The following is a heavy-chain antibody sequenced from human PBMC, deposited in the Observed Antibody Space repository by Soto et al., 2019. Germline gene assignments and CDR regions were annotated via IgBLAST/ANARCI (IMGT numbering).Heavy chain of an antibody. CDR3: ARNLYNTGSFDH. D-gene: IGHD3-10*01. J-gene: IGHJ4*02. CDR1: GYTFTDYD. CDR2: MTPNSGNT. V-gene: IGHV1-8*02. Sequence: QVQLVQSGAEVKKPGASVKVSCKASGYTFTDYDINWVRQATGQGLEWMGWMTPNSGNTGYAQKFQGRVTMTRDASRSTAYMELNSLTSEDTAVYYCARNLYNTGSFDHWGQGTLVTASS.